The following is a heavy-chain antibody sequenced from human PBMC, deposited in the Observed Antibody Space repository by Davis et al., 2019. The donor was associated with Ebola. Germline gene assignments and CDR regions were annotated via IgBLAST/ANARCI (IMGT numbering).Heavy chain of an antibody. CDR3: AKGYDFWSGYLGRFDY. D-gene: IGHD3-3*01. CDR2: ISYDGSNK. Sequence: GESLKISCAASGFTFSSYGMHWVRQAPGKGLEWVAVISYDGSNKYYADSVKGRFTISRDNSKNTLYLQMNSLRAEDTAVYYCAKGYDFWSGYLGRFDYWGQGTLVTVSS. V-gene: IGHV3-30*18. CDR1: GFTFSSYG. J-gene: IGHJ4*02.